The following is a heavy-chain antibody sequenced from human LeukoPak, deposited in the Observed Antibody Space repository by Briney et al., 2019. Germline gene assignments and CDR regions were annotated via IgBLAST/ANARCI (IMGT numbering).Heavy chain of an antibody. V-gene: IGHV3-23*01. D-gene: IGHD2-21*01. Sequence: GGSLRLSCAASGFTFSSYAMSWVRQAPGKGLEWVSAITVTGDGTYYADSVKGRFTISRDNSKNTLFLQMNSLRAEDTAIYYCAKDSPVMTWWGQGTLVTVSS. CDR2: ITVTGDGT. J-gene: IGHJ4*02. CDR1: GFTFSSYA. CDR3: AKDSPVMTW.